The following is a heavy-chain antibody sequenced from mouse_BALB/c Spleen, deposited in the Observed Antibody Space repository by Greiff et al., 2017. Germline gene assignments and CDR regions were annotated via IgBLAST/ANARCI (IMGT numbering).Heavy chain of an antibody. J-gene: IGHJ3*01. CDR3: TQYGNYVWFAY. CDR2: IRLKSNNYAT. D-gene: IGHD2-10*02. Sequence: EVQGVESGGGLVQPGGSMKLSCVASGFTFSNYWMNWVRQSPEKGLEWVAEIRLKSNNYATHYAESVKGRFTISRDDSKSSVYLQMNNLRAEDTGIYYCTQYGNYVWFAYWGQGTLVTVSA. CDR1: GFTFSNYW. V-gene: IGHV6-6*02.